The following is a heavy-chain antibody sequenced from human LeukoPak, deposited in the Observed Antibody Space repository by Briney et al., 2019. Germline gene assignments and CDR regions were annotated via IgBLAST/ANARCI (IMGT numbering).Heavy chain of an antibody. J-gene: IGHJ4*02. V-gene: IGHV3-11*06. CDR1: GFTFSDYY. CDR2: SSSSSSYT. Sequence: GGSLRLSCAASGFTFSDYYMSRIRQAPGKGLEWVSYSSSSSSYTNYADSVKGRFTISRDNAKNSLYLQMNSLRAEDTAVYYCARDGGAAAGTFEYYFDYWGQGTLVTVSS. D-gene: IGHD6-13*01. CDR3: ARDGGAAAGTFEYYFDY.